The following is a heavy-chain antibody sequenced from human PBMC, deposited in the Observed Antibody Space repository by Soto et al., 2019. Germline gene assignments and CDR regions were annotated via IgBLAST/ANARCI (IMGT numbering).Heavy chain of an antibody. Sequence: QVQLVESGGGVVQPGRSLRLSCAASGFTFSSYGMHWVRQAPGKGLEWVAVISYDGSNKYYADSVKGRFTISRDNSKNTLYLQTNSLRAEDTAVYYCAKAVVGATLPFDYWGQGTLVTVSS. V-gene: IGHV3-30*18. CDR2: ISYDGSNK. CDR3: AKAVVGATLPFDY. CDR1: GFTFSSYG. J-gene: IGHJ4*02. D-gene: IGHD1-26*01.